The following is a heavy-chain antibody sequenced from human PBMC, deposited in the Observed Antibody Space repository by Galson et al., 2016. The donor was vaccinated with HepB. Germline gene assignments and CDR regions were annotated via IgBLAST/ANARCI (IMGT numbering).Heavy chain of an antibody. CDR2: ISYDGSHK. CDR3: AKNDILAGYSAFDY. V-gene: IGHV3-30*18. CDR1: GFTFSSYA. Sequence: LRLSCAASGFTFSSYAMHWVRQAPGKGLEWVAVISYDGSHKYYAASVKGRFTISRDNSKNTLSLQTNSLRAEDTAVYYCAKNDILAGYSAFDYWGQGTLVTVSS. D-gene: IGHD3-9*01. J-gene: IGHJ4*02.